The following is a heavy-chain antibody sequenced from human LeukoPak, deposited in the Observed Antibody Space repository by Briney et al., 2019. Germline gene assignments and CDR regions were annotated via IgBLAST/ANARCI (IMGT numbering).Heavy chain of an antibody. J-gene: IGHJ4*02. D-gene: IGHD2-2*02. CDR3: AKDRARFRVVPAAIIFDY. CDR1: GFTFSSYA. CDR2: ISGSGGST. V-gene: IGHV3-23*01. Sequence: GGSLRLSCAASGFTFSSYAMSWVRQAPGKGLEWVSAISGSGGSTYYADSVKGRFTISRDNSKNTLYLQMSSLRAEDTAVYYCAKDRARFRVVPAAIIFDYWGQGTLVTVSS.